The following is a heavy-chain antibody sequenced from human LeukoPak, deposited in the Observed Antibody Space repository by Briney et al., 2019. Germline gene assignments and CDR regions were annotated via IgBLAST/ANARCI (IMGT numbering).Heavy chain of an antibody. J-gene: IGHJ6*03. CDR1: GYTFTSYD. CDR3: ARGGRLVATVLKDTPYYYYMDV. V-gene: IGHV1-8*01. Sequence: GASVKVSCKASGYTFTSYDINWVRQATGQGLEWMGWMNPNSGNTGYAQRFQGRVTMTRSTSISTAYMELSSLRSEDTAVYYCARGGRLVATVLKDTPYYYYMDVWGKGTTVTVSS. CDR2: MNPNSGNT. D-gene: IGHD5-12*01.